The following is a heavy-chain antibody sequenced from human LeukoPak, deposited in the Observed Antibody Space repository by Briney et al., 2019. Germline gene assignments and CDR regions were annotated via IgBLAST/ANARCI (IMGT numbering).Heavy chain of an antibody. CDR2: IIPIFGTA. D-gene: IGHD1-26*01. J-gene: IGHJ4*02. Sequence: ASVKVSCKASGGTFSSYAISWVRRAPGQGLEWMGGIIPIFGTANYAQKFQGRVTITADESTSTAYMELSSLRSEDTAVYYCARRLVGASYFDYWGQGTLATVSS. V-gene: IGHV1-69*13. CDR3: ARRLVGASYFDY. CDR1: GGTFSSYA.